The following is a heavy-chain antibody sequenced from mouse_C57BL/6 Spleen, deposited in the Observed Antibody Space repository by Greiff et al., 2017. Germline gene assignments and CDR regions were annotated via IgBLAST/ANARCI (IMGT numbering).Heavy chain of an antibody. V-gene: IGHV1-52*01. J-gene: IGHJ2*01. Sequence: VQLQQPGAELVRPGSSVKLSCKASGYTFTSYWMHWVKQRPIQGLEWIGNIDPSDSETHYNQKFKDKATLTVDKSSSTAYMQLSSLTSEDSAGYYCARKGDDYDDYFDYWGQGTTLTVSS. CDR3: ARKGDDYDDYFDY. D-gene: IGHD2-4*01. CDR2: IDPSDSET. CDR1: GYTFTSYW.